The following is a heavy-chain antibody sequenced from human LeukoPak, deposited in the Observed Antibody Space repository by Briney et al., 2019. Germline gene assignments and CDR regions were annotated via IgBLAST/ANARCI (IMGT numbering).Heavy chain of an antibody. V-gene: IGHV3-33*01. CDR1: GFTFRSYG. CDR3: ARDPTTVTTGVLGY. CDR2: MWYDGRKK. J-gene: IGHJ4*01. Sequence: PGRSLRLSSAASGFTFRSYGMHWVRQAPGKGLEWVAVMWYDGRKKDYADSVKGRFIISRDNSKNTVYLQMNSLRADDTAVYYCARDPTTVTTGVLGYWGQGTLVTVSS. D-gene: IGHD4-17*01.